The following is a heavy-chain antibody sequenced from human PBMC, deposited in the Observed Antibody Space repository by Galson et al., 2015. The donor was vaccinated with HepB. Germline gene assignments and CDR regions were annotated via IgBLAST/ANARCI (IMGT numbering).Heavy chain of an antibody. V-gene: IGHV3-21*06. CDR3: VREGGYDYFWGTYSGAYFES. Sequence: SLRLSCAASGFDFVRTTMNWVRQTPGKGLEWVSSITRTSNSINYAGSVKGRFTVSRDNSKNFLYLQMSSLRVEDTAVYYCVREGGYDYFWGTYSGAYFESWGQGARVTVS. J-gene: IGHJ4*02. D-gene: IGHD3-16*01. CDR2: ITRTSNSI. CDR1: GFDFVRTT.